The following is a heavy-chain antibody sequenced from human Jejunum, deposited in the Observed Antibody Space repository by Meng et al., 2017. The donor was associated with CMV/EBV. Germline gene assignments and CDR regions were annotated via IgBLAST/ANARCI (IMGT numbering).Heavy chain of an antibody. J-gene: IGHJ4*02. Sequence: GFTFSDYWMTWVRQAPGKGLEWVANIKEDGRVTYYVDSVKGRFTISRDNAKNTLYLQMDSLRAEDTAVYYCARVGGGYANYYFDFWGQGTLVTVSS. CDR2: IKEDGRVT. D-gene: IGHD5-12*01. CDR1: GFTFSDYW. V-gene: IGHV3-7*01. CDR3: ARVGGGYANYYFDF.